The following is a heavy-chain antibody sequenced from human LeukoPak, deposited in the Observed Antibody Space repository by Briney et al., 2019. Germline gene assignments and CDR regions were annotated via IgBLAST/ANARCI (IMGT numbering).Heavy chain of an antibody. J-gene: IGHJ4*02. CDR3: ARHGWASIEARLDY. Sequence: SEPLSLTCTVSGGSISSSSYYWRWIRQPPGKGLEGIESIYYSGSTNHNPSLKSRLTISVDTSKHQFSLIMSSATAADTAEYCCARHGWASIEARLDYWGQGTLVTVSS. CDR1: GGSISSSSYY. CDR2: IYYSGST. D-gene: IGHD6-6*01. V-gene: IGHV4-39*01.